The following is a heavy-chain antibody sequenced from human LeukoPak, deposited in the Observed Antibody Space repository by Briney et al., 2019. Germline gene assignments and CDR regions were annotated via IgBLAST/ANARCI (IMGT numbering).Heavy chain of an antibody. D-gene: IGHD2-15*01. CDR2: IYPGDSDT. CDR1: GYSFTNYW. CDR3: ARHAWCSGVSCFAVE. V-gene: IGHV5-51*01. Sequence: GESLKISCKGSGYSFTNYWIAWVRQMPGKGLEWMGIIYPGDSDTRYSPSFQGQVTISADKSISTAYLQWSSLQASDTAMYYCARHAWCSGVSCFAVEWGQGTLVTVSS. J-gene: IGHJ4*02.